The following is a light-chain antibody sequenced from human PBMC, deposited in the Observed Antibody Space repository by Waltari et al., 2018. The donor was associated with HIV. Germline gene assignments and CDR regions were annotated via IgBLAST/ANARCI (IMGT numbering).Light chain of an antibody. Sequence: QSALTQPRSVSGSPGQSVTISCTGTASDIGYFDYVSWYHQYPGKAPQVIIYEVFQRPSGVPDRFTASKSGITASLTISGLQDEDEADYYCCSYAGTYTYVFGSGTTVTVL. V-gene: IGLV2-11*01. J-gene: IGLJ1*01. CDR3: CSYAGTYTYV. CDR2: EVF. CDR1: ASDIGYFDY.